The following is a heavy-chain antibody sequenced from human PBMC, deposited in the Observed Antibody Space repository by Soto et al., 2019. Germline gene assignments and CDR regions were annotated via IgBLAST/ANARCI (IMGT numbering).Heavy chain of an antibody. CDR2: IYHSGST. Sequence: SETLSPTCAVSGGSIISSNWCSWVRQPPGKGLEWIGEIYHSGSTNYNPSLKSRVTISVDKSKNQFSLKLSSVTAADTAVYYCARDSCSGGSCPGPGYYYGMDVWGQGTTVTVSS. J-gene: IGHJ6*02. CDR1: GGSIISSNW. V-gene: IGHV4-4*02. CDR3: ARDSCSGGSCPGPGYYYGMDV. D-gene: IGHD2-15*01.